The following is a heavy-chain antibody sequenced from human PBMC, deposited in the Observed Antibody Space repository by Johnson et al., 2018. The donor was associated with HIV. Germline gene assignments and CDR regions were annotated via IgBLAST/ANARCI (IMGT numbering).Heavy chain of an antibody. D-gene: IGHD3-22*01. Sequence: EVHLVESGGGLVQPGGSLRLSCAASGFTFSSYAMHWVRQAPGKGLEYVSAISSNGGSTYYANSVKGRFTISRDNSKNTLYLQMGSLRAEDTAVYYCARDSDSLYAFDIWGQGTMVTVSS. V-gene: IGHV3-64*01. CDR2: ISSNGGST. CDR3: ARDSDSLYAFDI. J-gene: IGHJ3*02. CDR1: GFTFSSYA.